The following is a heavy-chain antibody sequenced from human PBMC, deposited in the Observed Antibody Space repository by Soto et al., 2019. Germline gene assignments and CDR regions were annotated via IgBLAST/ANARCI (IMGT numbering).Heavy chain of an antibody. Sequence: SETLSLTCTVSGGSISSSSYYWGWIRQPPGKGLEWIGSIYYSGSTYYNPSLKSRVTISVDTSKNQFSLKLSSVTAADTAVYYCARHLFVEYSSSWWFDPWGQGTLVPVSS. J-gene: IGHJ5*02. CDR3: ARHLFVEYSSSWWFDP. CDR1: GGSISSSSYY. D-gene: IGHD6-6*01. CDR2: IYYSGST. V-gene: IGHV4-39*01.